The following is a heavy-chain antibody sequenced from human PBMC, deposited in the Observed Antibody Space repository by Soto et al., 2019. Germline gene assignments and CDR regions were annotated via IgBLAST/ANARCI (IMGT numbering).Heavy chain of an antibody. CDR1: GGSISSSSYY. CDR2: IYYSGST. CDR3: ARIDTAMDYYYYYYGMDV. Sequence: SETLSLTCTVSGGSISSSSYYWGWIRQPPGKGLEWIGSIYYSGSTYYNPSLKSRVTISVDTSKNQFSLKLSSVTAADTAVYYCARIDTAMDYYYYYYGMDVWGQGTTVT. V-gene: IGHV4-39*01. D-gene: IGHD5-18*01. J-gene: IGHJ6*02.